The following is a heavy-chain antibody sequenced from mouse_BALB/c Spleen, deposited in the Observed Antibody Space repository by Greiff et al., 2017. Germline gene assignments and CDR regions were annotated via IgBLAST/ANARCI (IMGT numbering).Heavy chain of an antibody. D-gene: IGHD1-1*01. J-gene: IGHJ4*01. CDR2: IRLKSNNYAT. CDR1: GFTFSNYW. CDR3: TRSSPYYYAMDY. Sequence: EVHLVESGGGLVQPGGSMKLSCVASGFTFSNYWMNWVRQSPEKGLEWVAEIRLKSNNYATHYAESVKGRFTISRDDSKSSVYLQMNNLRAEDTGIYYCTRSSPYYYAMDYWGQGTSVTVSS. V-gene: IGHV6-6*02.